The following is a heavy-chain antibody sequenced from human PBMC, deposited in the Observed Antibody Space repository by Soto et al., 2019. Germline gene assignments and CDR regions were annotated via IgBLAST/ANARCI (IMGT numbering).Heavy chain of an antibody. CDR3: ATRTDYYYGSGSLGGMDV. J-gene: IGHJ6*02. V-gene: IGHV4-31*03. Sequence: QVQLQESGPGPVKPSQTLSLTCTVSGGSISSGSYYWSWIRQLPGKGLEWIGYIYYSGSTYYNPSLKSRVTISVDTSKNQFSLKLNSVTAADTAVYYCATRTDYYYGSGSLGGMDVWGQGTTGPVSS. CDR1: GGSISSGSYY. D-gene: IGHD3-10*01. CDR2: IYYSGST.